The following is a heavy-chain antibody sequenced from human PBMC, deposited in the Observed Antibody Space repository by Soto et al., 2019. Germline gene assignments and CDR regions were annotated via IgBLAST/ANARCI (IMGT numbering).Heavy chain of an antibody. V-gene: IGHV1-2*02. J-gene: IGHJ6*02. Sequence: QVQLVQSGAEVKQPGASVKVSCKASGFTFSAYSIYWVRQAPGQGLEWIGWINPNSGGTNNAQKFQGRVTMTRDRSTSTVYMELSGLIPDDTAVYYCARSLLDEYSSSWRSAYYGMDVWGQGTTVTVSS. D-gene: IGHD6-13*01. CDR2: INPNSGGT. CDR1: GFTFSAYS. CDR3: ARSLLDEYSSSWRSAYYGMDV.